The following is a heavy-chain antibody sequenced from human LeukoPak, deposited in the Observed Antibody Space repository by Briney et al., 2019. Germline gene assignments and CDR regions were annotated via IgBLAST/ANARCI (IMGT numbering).Heavy chain of an antibody. CDR1: GFTFSSYA. CDR3: AKDWNYDSSGLYYFDY. D-gene: IGHD3-22*01. Sequence: PGGSLRLSCAASGFTFSSYAMNWVRQAPGKGLEWVSGISPSGSSTYYAGSVEGRFTVSRDNSKNTLYLQMNSLRAEDTAVYYCAKDWNYDSSGLYYFDYWGQGTLVTVSS. CDR2: ISPSGSST. J-gene: IGHJ4*02. V-gene: IGHV3-23*01.